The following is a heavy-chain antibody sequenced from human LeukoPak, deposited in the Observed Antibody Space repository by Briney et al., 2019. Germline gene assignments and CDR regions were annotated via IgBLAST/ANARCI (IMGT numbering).Heavy chain of an antibody. CDR3: AGMVGAYSYGYYYYYYMDV. Sequence: SETLSLTCTVSGGSLSSSSYYWGWIRQPPGKGLEWTGSIYYSGSTYYNPSLKSRVTISVDTYKNQFSLKLSSVTAADTAVYYCAGMVGAYSYGYYYYYYMDVWGKGTTVTISS. CDR1: GGSLSSSSYY. V-gene: IGHV4-39*07. CDR2: IYYSGST. D-gene: IGHD5-18*01. J-gene: IGHJ6*03.